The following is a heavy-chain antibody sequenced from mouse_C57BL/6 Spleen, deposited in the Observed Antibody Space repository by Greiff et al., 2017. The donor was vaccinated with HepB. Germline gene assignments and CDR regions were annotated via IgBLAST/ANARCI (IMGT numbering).Heavy chain of an antibody. D-gene: IGHD1-1*01. CDR1: GYTFTSYW. CDR2: IDPSDSYT. CDR3: ARGGLLRGGLDY. J-gene: IGHJ2*01. Sequence: VQLQQPGAELVMPGASVKLSCKASGYTFTSYWMHWVKQRPGQGLEWIGKIDPSDSYTNYNQKFKGKSTLTVDKSSSTAYMQLSSLTSEDSAVYYCARGGLLRGGLDYWGQGTTLTVSS. V-gene: IGHV1-69*01.